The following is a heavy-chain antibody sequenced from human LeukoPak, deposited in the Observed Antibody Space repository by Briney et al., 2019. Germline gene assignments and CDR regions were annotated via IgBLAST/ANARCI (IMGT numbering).Heavy chain of an antibody. D-gene: IGHD2-21*02. J-gene: IGHJ4*02. V-gene: IGHV4-4*07. Sequence: KPSETLSLTCTVSGGSISNYYWSWIRQPAGKGLEWIGRVYAGRNTDHNPSLKSRVTMSLDLSKNQFSLRLTSVTAADTAVYYCAREHKDYDGDGYYYGYCGQGTLVTVSS. CDR1: GGSISNYY. CDR3: AREHKDYDGDGYYYGY. CDR2: VYAGRNT.